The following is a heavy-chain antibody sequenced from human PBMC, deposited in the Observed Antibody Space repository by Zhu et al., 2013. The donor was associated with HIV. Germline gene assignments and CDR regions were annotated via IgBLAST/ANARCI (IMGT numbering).Heavy chain of an antibody. V-gene: IGHV1-18*01. Sequence: QVQLVQSGAAVVELGATLRVSCRASGDTLRNSDVHWVRQAPGQGLEWMGWISAYNGNTNYAQKRQGRVTMTTDTSTSTAYMELRSLRSDDTAVYYCARRGIAAARGYYYMDVWGKGTTVTVSS. CDR3: ARRGIAAARGYYYMDV. CDR1: GDTLRNSD. CDR2: ISAYNGNT. J-gene: IGHJ6*03. D-gene: IGHD6-13*01.